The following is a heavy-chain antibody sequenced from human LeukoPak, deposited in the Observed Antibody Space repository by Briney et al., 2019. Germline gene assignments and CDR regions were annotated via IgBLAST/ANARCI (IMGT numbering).Heavy chain of an antibody. D-gene: IGHD1-1*01. CDR2: ISAYNGNT. V-gene: IGHV1-18*01. CDR1: GYTFTSYG. Sequence: AAVKVSCKASGYTFTSYGISWVRQAPGQGLEWMGWISAYNGNTNYAQKLQGRVTMTTDTSTSTAYMELRSLRSDDTAVYYCARDKLERHYYYYYYMDVWGKGTTVTDSS. J-gene: IGHJ6*03. CDR3: ARDKLERHYYYYYYMDV.